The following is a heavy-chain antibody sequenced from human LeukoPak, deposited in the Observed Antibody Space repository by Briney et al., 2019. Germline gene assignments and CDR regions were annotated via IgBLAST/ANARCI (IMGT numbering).Heavy chain of an antibody. J-gene: IGHJ1*01. V-gene: IGHV4-38-2*02. D-gene: IGHD3-3*01. Sequence: SETLSLTCTVSGYSISSGYYWGWIRQPPGKGLEWIGSIYHSGSTYYNPSLKSRVTISVDTSKNQFSLKLSSVTAADTAVYYCAGSNYDFWVEAEYFQHWGQGTLVTVSS. CDR2: IYHSGST. CDR1: GYSISSGYY. CDR3: AGSNYDFWVEAEYFQH.